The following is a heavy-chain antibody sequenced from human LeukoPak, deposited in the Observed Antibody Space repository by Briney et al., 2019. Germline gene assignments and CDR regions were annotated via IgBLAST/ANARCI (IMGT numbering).Heavy chain of an antibody. D-gene: IGHD3-22*01. Sequence: SQTLSLTCTVSGGSISSAPYYWSWIRQRPGKGLEWMGYISHSGNTYYNPSLKSRLNISADTSRNQFSLKLRSVTAADTALYFCAREGYYYDSSGPIDYWGQGTRVTVSS. V-gene: IGHV4-31*03. CDR1: GGSISSAPYY. CDR2: ISHSGNT. J-gene: IGHJ4*02. CDR3: AREGYYYDSSGPIDY.